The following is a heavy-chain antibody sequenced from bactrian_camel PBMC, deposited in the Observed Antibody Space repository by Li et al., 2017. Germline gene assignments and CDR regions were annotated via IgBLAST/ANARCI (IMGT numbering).Heavy chain of an antibody. J-gene: IGHJ4*01. CDR2: IDSDGST. CDR1: GYPGCRFD. CDR3: KRSALGRCAGY. D-gene: IGHD5*01. V-gene: IGHV3S53*01. Sequence: HVQLVESGGGSVQAGGSLRLSCAASGYPGCRFDMSWYRQAPGKEREFVSTIDSDGSTSYADSVKGRFTISKGEAEDAVYLQMNSLKPEDTAMYSCKRSALGRCAGYWGQGTQVTVS.